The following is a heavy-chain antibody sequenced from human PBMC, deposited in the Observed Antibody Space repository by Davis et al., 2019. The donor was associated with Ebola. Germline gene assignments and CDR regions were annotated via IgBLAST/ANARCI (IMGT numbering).Heavy chain of an antibody. V-gene: IGHV4-34*01. Sequence: MPGGSLRLSCAVYGGSFSGYYWSWIRQPPGKGLEWIGEINHSGSTNYNPSLKSRVTISVDTSKNQFSLKLSSVTAADTAVYYCARGIAAGRWTGAYYYYYGMDVWGQGTTVTVSS. D-gene: IGHD6-25*01. CDR3: ARGIAAGRWTGAYYYYYGMDV. CDR1: GGSFSGYY. J-gene: IGHJ6*02. CDR2: INHSGST.